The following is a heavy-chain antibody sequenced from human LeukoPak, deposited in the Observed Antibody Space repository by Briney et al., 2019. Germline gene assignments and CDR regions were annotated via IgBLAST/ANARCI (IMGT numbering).Heavy chain of an antibody. J-gene: IGHJ5*02. CDR1: GFTFSDHY. V-gene: IGHV3-72*01. Sequence: GGSLRLSCAASGFTFSDHYMDWVRQAPGKGLEWVGRTRNKANSYTTEYAASVKGRFTISRDDSKNSLYLQMYSLKTEDTAVYYCAIYYYYDSSGYYVAWGQGTLVTVSS. CDR3: AIYYYYDSSGYYVA. D-gene: IGHD3-22*01. CDR2: TRNKANSYTT.